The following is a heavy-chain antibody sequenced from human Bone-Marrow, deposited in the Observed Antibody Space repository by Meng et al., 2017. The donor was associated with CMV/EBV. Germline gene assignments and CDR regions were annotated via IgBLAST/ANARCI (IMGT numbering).Heavy chain of an antibody. J-gene: IGHJ5*02. CDR3: ARGPRYFDWLYTPRGDVWLDP. CDR1: GFTFSSYA. Sequence: GESLKISCAASGFTFSSYAMHWVRQAPGKGLEWVAVISYDGSNKYYADSVKGRFTISRDNSKNTLYLQMNSLRAEDTAVYYCARGPRYFDWLYTPRGDVWLDPWGQGTLVTVSS. CDR2: ISYDGSNK. V-gene: IGHV3-30-3*01. D-gene: IGHD3-9*01.